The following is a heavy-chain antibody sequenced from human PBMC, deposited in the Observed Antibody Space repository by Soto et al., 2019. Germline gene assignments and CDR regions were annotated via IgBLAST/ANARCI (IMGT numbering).Heavy chain of an antibody. J-gene: IGHJ4*02. D-gene: IGHD3-10*01. Sequence: GGSLRLSCAASGFTFSSYGMHWVRQAPGKGLEWVAVIWYDGSNKYYADSVKGRFTISRDNSKNTLYLQMNSLRAEDTAVYYCARDRTPLLLWFGEFLVWGEGTLVTVSS. V-gene: IGHV3-33*01. CDR3: ARDRTPLLLWFGEFLV. CDR2: IWYDGSNK. CDR1: GFTFSSYG.